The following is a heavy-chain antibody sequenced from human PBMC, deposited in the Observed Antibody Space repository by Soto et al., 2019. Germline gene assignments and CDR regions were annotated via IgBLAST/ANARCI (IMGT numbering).Heavy chain of an antibody. CDR3: AKGFLYFGSSGRAGFDAFDM. Sequence: GGSLRLSCAASGFTFSINAMRWVRQAPGKGLEWVSAITGGGGNIYYADSVRSRFTISRDNSKNTLYLQMNSLRAEDTAIYYCAKGFLYFGSSGRAGFDAFDMWGQGTMVSVSS. J-gene: IGHJ3*02. CDR1: GFTFSINA. V-gene: IGHV3-23*01. D-gene: IGHD3-22*01. CDR2: ITGGGGNI.